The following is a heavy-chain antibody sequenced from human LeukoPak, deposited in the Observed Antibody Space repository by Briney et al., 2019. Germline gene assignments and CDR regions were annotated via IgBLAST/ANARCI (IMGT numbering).Heavy chain of an antibody. Sequence: SETLPLTCTVSGGPISSYYWSWIPQPARKGREWIGRIYISTSGSTNYNPSLRSRVTISVDKSKNQLSLKLSSVTAANTAVYYCARASGLWFGESTFDYWGQGTLVTVSS. V-gene: IGHV4-4*07. J-gene: IGHJ4*02. CDR1: GGPISSYY. CDR3: ARASGLWFGESTFDY. D-gene: IGHD3-10*01. CDR2: IYISTSGST.